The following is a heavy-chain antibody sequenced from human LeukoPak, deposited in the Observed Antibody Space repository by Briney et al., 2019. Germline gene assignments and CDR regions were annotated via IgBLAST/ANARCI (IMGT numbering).Heavy chain of an antibody. CDR2: IYYSGST. D-gene: IGHD6-13*01. CDR1: GGSFSGYY. J-gene: IGHJ4*02. CDR3: ARVQGIAAAGTMTYFDY. V-gene: IGHV4-34*01. Sequence: SETLSLTCAVYGGSFSGYYWGWIRQPPGKGLEWIGSIYYSGSTYYNPSLKSRVTISVDTSKNQFSRKLSSVTAADTAVYYCARVQGIAAAGTMTYFDYWGQGTLVTVSS.